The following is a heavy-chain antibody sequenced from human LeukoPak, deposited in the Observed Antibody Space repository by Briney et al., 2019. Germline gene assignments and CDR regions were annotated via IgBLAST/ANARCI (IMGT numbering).Heavy chain of an antibody. Sequence: GGSLRLSCAASGFTFSSYAMHWVRQAPGKGLEWVAVISYDGSNKYYADSVKGRFTISRDNSKNTLYLQMNSLRAEDTAVYYCGSSGSFYWGQGTLVTVSS. D-gene: IGHD3-22*01. V-gene: IGHV3-30-3*01. J-gene: IGHJ4*02. CDR3: GSSGSFY. CDR1: GFTFSSYA. CDR2: ISYDGSNK.